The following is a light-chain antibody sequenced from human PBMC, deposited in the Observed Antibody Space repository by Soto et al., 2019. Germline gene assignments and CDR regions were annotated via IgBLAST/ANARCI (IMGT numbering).Light chain of an antibody. CDR2: TAS. J-gene: IGKJ4*01. V-gene: IGKV1-33*01. CDR3: QQYDDVPTLP. CDR1: QDIGDP. Sequence: DIQMTQSPSSLSASVGDRVTITCQASQDIGDPLNWYQQKTGKVPELLIYTASILETGVTSRFSESGSGTFFTFTISSLQPEDIATYNCQQYDDVPTLPFGGGTKVEIK.